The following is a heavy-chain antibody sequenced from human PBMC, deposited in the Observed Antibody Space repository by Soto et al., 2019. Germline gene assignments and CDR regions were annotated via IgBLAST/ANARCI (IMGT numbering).Heavy chain of an antibody. V-gene: IGHV4-59*01. CDR2: ISYSGST. CDR1: GGSLSSYF. J-gene: IGHJ6*02. CDR3: AREAAVRYVDATIGYGMDV. Sequence: QVQLQESGPGPVKPSETLSLTCTVSGGSLSSYFWSWMRQPPGKGLEWIGHISYSGSTNYNSSLKSRVSMSVDTSKNQVSLKLSSVTAADTAMYYCAREAAVRYVDATIGYGMDVWGQGTTVTVSS. D-gene: IGHD3-9*01.